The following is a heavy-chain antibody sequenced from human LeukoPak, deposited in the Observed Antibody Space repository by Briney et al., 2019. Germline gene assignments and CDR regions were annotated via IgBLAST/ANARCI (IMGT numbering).Heavy chain of an antibody. Sequence: ASVKVSCKASGGTFSIYAISWVRQAPGQGLEWMGGIIPIFGTANYAQKFQGRVTITADESTSTAYMELSSLRSEDTAVYYCARGEWELQFDPWGQGTLVTVSS. CDR2: IIPIFGTA. CDR1: GGTFSIYA. V-gene: IGHV1-69*13. CDR3: ARGEWELQFDP. D-gene: IGHD1-26*01. J-gene: IGHJ5*02.